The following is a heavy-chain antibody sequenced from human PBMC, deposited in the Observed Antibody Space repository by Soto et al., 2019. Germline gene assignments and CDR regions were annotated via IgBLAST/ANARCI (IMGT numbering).Heavy chain of an antibody. CDR2: ISGSGDST. CDR3: AKSSTWAHYYYMDV. J-gene: IGHJ6*03. D-gene: IGHD2-2*01. V-gene: IGHV3-23*01. CDR1: GFTFSSYA. Sequence: PGGSLRLSCAASGFTFSSYAMSWVRQAPGKGLEWVSVISGSGDSTNYPDSVKDRFTISRDNSKNSLYLQMNSLRVEDTAVYYCAKSSTWAHYYYMDVWGKGTTVTVSS.